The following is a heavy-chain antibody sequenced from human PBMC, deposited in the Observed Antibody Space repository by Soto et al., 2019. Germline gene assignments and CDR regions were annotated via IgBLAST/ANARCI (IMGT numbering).Heavy chain of an antibody. CDR1: GFYFSVYW. D-gene: IGHD3-10*01. J-gene: IGHJ4*02. V-gene: IGHV3-74*01. CDR3: TRGPRPDSSATGTY. Sequence: LRLSCSASGFYFSVYWMHWVRQTPGKGPVWVARISEDGLTTNYADSVQGRFIISRDDAKSTLHLQMNRLRVEDTAVYYCTRGPRPDSSATGTYWGQGTQVTVSS. CDR2: ISEDGLTT.